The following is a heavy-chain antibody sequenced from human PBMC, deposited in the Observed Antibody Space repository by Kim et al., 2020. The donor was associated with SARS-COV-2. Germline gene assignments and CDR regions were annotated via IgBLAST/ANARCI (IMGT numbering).Heavy chain of an antibody. CDR3: ARDGEESIIDAFDI. CDR1: GGSISSGDYY. J-gene: IGHJ3*02. Sequence: SETLSLTCTVSGGSISSGDYYWSWIRQPPGKGLEWIGYIYYSGSTYYNPSLKSRVTISVDTSKNQFSLKLSSVTAADTAVYYCARDGEESIIDAFDIWGQGTMVTVSS. D-gene: IGHD3-10*01. CDR2: IYYSGST. V-gene: IGHV4-30-4*01.